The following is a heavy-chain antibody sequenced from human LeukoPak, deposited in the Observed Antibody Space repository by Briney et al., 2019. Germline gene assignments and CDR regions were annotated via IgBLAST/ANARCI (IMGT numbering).Heavy chain of an antibody. CDR1: GFTFSAYS. J-gene: IGHJ4*02. V-gene: IGHV3-21*01. D-gene: IGHD6-13*01. CDR3: ARDWVSSWYKCWAFDY. Sequence: NPGGSLRLSCAASGFTFSAYSMNWVRQAPGKGLEWVSSSSSSSSYIYYADSVKGRFTISRDNAKSSLYLQMNSLRAEDTAVYYCARDWVSSWYKCWAFDYWGQGTLVTVSS. CDR2: SSSSSSYI.